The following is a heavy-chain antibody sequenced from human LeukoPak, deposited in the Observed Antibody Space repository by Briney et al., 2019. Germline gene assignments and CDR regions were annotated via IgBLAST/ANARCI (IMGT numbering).Heavy chain of an antibody. V-gene: IGHV4-39*01. Sequence: PSETLSLTCTVSGGSISSSSYYWGWLRQPPGKGLEWIGSIYYSGSTYYNPSLKSRVTISVDTSKNQFSLKLSSVTAADTAVYYCARQSMVRGVIETFDYWGQGTLVTVSS. CDR3: ARQSMVRGVIETFDY. CDR2: IYYSGST. CDR1: GGSISSSSYY. D-gene: IGHD3-10*01. J-gene: IGHJ4*02.